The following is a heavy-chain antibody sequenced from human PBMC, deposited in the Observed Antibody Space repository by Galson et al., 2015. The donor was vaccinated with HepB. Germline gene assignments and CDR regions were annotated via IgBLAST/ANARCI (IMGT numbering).Heavy chain of an antibody. CDR1: GGTFSSYA. CDR2: IIPILGIA. V-gene: IGHV1-69*04. Sequence: SCKASGGTFSSYAISWVRQAPGQGLEWMGRIIPILGIASYAQKFQGRVTITADKSTSTAYMELSSLRSEDTAVYYCARDFQTLGNRDSTRGYYYYGMDVWGQGTTVAVSS. CDR3: ARDFQTLGNRDSTRGYYYYGMDV. D-gene: IGHD3-16*01. J-gene: IGHJ6*02.